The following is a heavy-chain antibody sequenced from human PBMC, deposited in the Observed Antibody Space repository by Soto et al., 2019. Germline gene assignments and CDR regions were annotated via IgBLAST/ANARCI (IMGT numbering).Heavy chain of an antibody. D-gene: IGHD1-26*01. J-gene: IGHJ4*02. Sequence: QVQLVQSGAEVKKPGASVKVSCKASGYTFTSYAMHWVRQAPGQRLEWMGWINAGNGNTTYSQKFQGRVTITRDTSASTAYLELSSLRSEDTAVYYCARAPGAAPLVYWGQGTLVTVSS. CDR2: INAGNGNT. CDR3: ARAPGAAPLVY. CDR1: GYTFTSYA. V-gene: IGHV1-3*01.